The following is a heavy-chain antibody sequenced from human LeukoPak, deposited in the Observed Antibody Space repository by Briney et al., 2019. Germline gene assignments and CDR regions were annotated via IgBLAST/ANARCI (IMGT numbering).Heavy chain of an antibody. D-gene: IGHD1-14*01. J-gene: IGHJ3*02. Sequence: PSETLSLTCTVSGGSINNYYWSWIRQPPGKGLEWIGYIYYSGSTYYNPSLKSRVTISVDTSKNQFSLKLSSVTAADTAVYYCARDRGSFPPRAFDIWGQGTMVTVSS. CDR1: GGSINNYY. CDR3: ARDRGSFPPRAFDI. CDR2: IYYSGST. V-gene: IGHV4-30-4*08.